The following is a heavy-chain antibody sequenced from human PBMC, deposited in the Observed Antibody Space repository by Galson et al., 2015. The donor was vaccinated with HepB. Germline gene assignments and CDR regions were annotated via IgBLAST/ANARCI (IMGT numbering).Heavy chain of an antibody. Sequence: SVKVSCKASGYTFTGYYMHWVRQAPGQGLEWMGWINPNSGGTNYAQKFQGRVTMTRDTSISIAYMELSRLRSDDTAVYYCARTWNSSGWYYFDSGGQGTLVTVFS. D-gene: IGHD6-19*01. CDR2: INPNSGGT. CDR1: GYTFTGYY. CDR3: ARTWNSSGWYYFDS. V-gene: IGHV1-2*02. J-gene: IGHJ4*02.